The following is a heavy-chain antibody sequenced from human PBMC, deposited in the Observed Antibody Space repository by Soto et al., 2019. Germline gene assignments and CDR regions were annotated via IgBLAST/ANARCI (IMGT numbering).Heavy chain of an antibody. CDR1: GYTFTSYG. CDR2: ISAYNGNT. CDR3: ARECSSTSCYSDWFDP. V-gene: IGHV1-18*01. D-gene: IGHD2-2*01. Sequence: ASVKVSCKASGYTFTSYGISWVRQAPGQGLEWMGWISAYNGNTNYAQKLQGRVTMTTDTSTSTAYMELRSLRSDDAAVYYCARECSSTSCYSDWFDPWGQGTLVTVSS. J-gene: IGHJ5*02.